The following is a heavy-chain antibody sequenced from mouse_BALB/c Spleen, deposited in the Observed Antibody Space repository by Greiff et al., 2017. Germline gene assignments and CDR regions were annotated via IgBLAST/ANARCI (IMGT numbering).Heavy chain of an antibody. CDR3: ARSGENAMDY. Sequence: VQLKQSGAELAKPGASVKMSCKASGYTFTSYWMHWVKQRPGQGLEWIGYINPSSGYTNYNQKFKDKATLTADKSSSTAYMQLSSLTSEDSAVYYCARSGENAMDYGGQGTSVTVSS. V-gene: IGHV1-7*01. CDR2: INPSSGYT. D-gene: IGHD3-1*01. CDR1: GYTFTSYW. J-gene: IGHJ4*01.